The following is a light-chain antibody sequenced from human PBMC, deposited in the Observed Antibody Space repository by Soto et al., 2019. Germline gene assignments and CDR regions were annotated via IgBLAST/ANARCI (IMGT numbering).Light chain of an antibody. CDR1: QSVSGTS. J-gene: IGKJ5*01. V-gene: IGKV3-20*01. Sequence: DIVLTQSPGTLSLSPGERATLSCRASQSVSGTSLAWYQQKPGQAPRLLIYGASSRATGIPDRFSGGGSGTDFTLTISRLESEDFGVYYCQHYGSWPPITFGRGTRLEIK. CDR3: QHYGSWPPIT. CDR2: GAS.